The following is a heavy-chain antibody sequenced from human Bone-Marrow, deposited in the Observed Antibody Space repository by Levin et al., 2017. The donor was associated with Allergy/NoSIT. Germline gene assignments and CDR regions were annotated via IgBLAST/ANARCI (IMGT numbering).Heavy chain of an antibody. Sequence: GESLKISCAASGFTFSSYSMNWVRQAPGKGLEWVSPISSSSSYIYYADSVKGRFTISRDNAKNSPYLQMNSLRDEDTAVYYCARDRRECYGYEDYYYDDGMDVWGQGTTVTVSS. J-gene: IGHJ6*02. CDR3: ARDRRECYGYEDYYYDDGMDV. V-gene: IGHV3-21*01. CDR1: GFTFSSYS. CDR2: ISSSSSYI. D-gene: IGHD5-18*01.